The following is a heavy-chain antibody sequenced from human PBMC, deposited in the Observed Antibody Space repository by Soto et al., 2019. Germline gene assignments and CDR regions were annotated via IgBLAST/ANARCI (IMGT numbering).Heavy chain of an antibody. Sequence: TLSLTCTVSGGSISSSSYYWGWIRQPPGKGLEWIGSIYYSGSTYYNPSLKSRVTISVDTSKNQFSLKLSSVTAADTAVYYCARLRIGNFDYWGQGTLVTVSS. CDR2: IYYSGST. V-gene: IGHV4-39*01. CDR3: ARLRIGNFDY. D-gene: IGHD1-26*01. CDR1: GGSISSSSYY. J-gene: IGHJ4*02.